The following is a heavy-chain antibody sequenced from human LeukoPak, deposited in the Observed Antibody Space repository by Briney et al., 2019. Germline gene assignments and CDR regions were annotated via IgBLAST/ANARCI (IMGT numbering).Heavy chain of an antibody. Sequence: PSETLSPTCTVSGGSISSSSYYWGWIRQPPGKGLEWIGSIYYSGSTYYNPSLKSRVTISVDTSKNQFSLKLSSVTAADTAVYYCARHPRGDGYNYYFDYWGQGTLVTVSS. CDR3: ARHPRGDGYNYYFDY. V-gene: IGHV4-39*01. D-gene: IGHD5-12*01. CDR1: GGSISSSSYY. J-gene: IGHJ4*02. CDR2: IYYSGST.